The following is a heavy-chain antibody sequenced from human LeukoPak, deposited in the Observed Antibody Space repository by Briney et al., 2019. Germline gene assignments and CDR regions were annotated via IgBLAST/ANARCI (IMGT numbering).Heavy chain of an antibody. V-gene: IGHV4-34*01. Sequence: SETLSLTCAVYCVPFSGHYWSWVRQPPGKGLEWIGEINDSGSTNYNPFLTSRVTISVDTSKNHFSLKLTSVTAADTAVYHCARVPTSGWPSPDYWGQGTLVTVSS. D-gene: IGHD6-25*01. CDR1: CVPFSGHY. J-gene: IGHJ4*02. CDR2: INDSGST. CDR3: ARVPTSGWPSPDY.